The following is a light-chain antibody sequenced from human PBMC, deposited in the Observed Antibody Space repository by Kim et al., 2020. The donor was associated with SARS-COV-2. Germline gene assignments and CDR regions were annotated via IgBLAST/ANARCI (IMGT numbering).Light chain of an antibody. V-gene: IGLV2-8*01. J-gene: IGLJ1*01. Sequence: LTQPPSASGSPGQSVTISCTGTSSDVGGYNYVSWYQQHPGKAPKLMIYEVSKRPSGVPDRFSGSKSGNTASLTVSGLQAEDEADYYCSSYAGSNNYVFGTGTKVTVL. CDR1: SSDVGGYNY. CDR2: EVS. CDR3: SSYAGSNNYV.